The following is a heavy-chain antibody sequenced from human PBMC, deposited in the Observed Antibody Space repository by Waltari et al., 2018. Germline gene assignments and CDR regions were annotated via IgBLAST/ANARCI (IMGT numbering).Heavy chain of an antibody. CDR3: GTCEGAGYHVDYFDY. CDR1: GFTFSSHS. J-gene: IGHJ4*02. CDR2: ITGSGSRT. D-gene: IGHD3-9*01. Sequence: EVLFLESGGGLVQPGGSLGLSWGASGFTFSSHSMSWVRQTPGKGLEWVSGITGSGSRTYYADSVKGRFTISRDNSKNTLFLQMNSLRAEDTAVYYCGTCEGAGYHVDYFDYWGQGTLVTVSS. V-gene: IGHV3-23*01.